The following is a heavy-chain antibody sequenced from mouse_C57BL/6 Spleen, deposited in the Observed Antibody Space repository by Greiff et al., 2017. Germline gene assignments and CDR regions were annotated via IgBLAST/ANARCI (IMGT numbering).Heavy chain of an antibody. V-gene: IGHV5-17*01. CDR1: GFTFSDYG. CDR3: ARRYYGSRNYAMDY. J-gene: IGHJ4*01. Sequence: EVKLEESGGGLVKPGGSLTLSCAASGFTFSDYGMHWVRQAPQKGLEWVAYISSGSSTIYYADTVKGRFTISRDNAKNTLFLQMTSLRSEDTAMYYCARRYYGSRNYAMDYWGQGTSVTVSS. CDR2: ISSGSSTI. D-gene: IGHD1-1*01.